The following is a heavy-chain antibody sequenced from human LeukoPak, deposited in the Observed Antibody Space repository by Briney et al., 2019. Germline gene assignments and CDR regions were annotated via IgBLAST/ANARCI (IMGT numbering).Heavy chain of an antibody. V-gene: IGHV4-59*01. CDR1: GGSISSYY. CDR3: ARGGEHCSGGSCNIDY. Sequence: SETLSLTCTVSGGSISSYYWSWIRQPPGKGLEWMWYIYYSGSTNYNPSLKGRVTISVDTSKNQFSLKLSSVTAADTAVYYCARGGEHCSGGSCNIDYWGQGTLVTVSS. D-gene: IGHD2-15*01. CDR2: IYYSGST. J-gene: IGHJ4*02.